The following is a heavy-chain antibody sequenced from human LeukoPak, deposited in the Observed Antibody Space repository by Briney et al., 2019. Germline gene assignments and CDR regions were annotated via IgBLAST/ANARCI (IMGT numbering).Heavy chain of an antibody. D-gene: IGHD6-13*01. CDR1: GGTFSSYA. V-gene: IGHV1-69*04. CDR2: IIPILGIA. J-gene: IGHJ4*02. Sequence: SVKVSCKASGGTFSSYAISWVRQAPGQGLEWMGRIIPILGIANYAQKFQGKVTITADNSTSTAYMELSSLRSEDTAVYYCARVNSSSWSLDYWGQGTLVTVSS. CDR3: ARVNSSSWSLDY.